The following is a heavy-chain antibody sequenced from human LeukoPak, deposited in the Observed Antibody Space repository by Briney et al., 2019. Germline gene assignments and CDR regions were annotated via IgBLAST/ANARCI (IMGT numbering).Heavy chain of an antibody. CDR1: GFTFSSYS. CDR3: AREIAVAGRDY. Sequence: GGSLRLSCAASGFTFSSYSMNWVRRAPGKGLEWVSSISGSSNYIYYADSVKGRFTISRDNAKNSLYLQMNSLRAEDTAVYYCAREIAVAGRDYWGQGTLVTVSS. CDR2: ISGSSNYI. D-gene: IGHD6-19*01. V-gene: IGHV3-21*01. J-gene: IGHJ4*02.